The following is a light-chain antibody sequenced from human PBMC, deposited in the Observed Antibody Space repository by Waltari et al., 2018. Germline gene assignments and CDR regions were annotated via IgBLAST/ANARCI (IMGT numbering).Light chain of an antibody. CDR1: TSDLSNDNF. J-gene: IGLJ3*02. CDR3: ASYTTSYTWV. V-gene: IGLV2-14*03. Sequence: QSALTQPASVSGSPGQSPPISCARTTSDLSNDNFVSWYQPLPGKVPKLIFYDVNKRPPGVSNRFSGSKSGNTASLTISGLLAEDEADYYCASYTTSYTWVFGGGTRLAVL. CDR2: DVN.